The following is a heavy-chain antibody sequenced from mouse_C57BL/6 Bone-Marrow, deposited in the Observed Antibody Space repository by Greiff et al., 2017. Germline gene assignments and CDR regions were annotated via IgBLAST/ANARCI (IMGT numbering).Heavy chain of an antibody. D-gene: IGHD1-1*01. CDR3: ARRGYYGSSYSDV. CDR2: ISSGSSTI. Sequence: EVKLVESGGGLVKPGGSLKLSCAASGFTFSDYGMHWVRQAPEKGLEWVAYISSGSSTIYYADTVKGRFTISRDNATITLFLQMTSLRSEGTAMCYCARRGYYGSSYSDVWGTGTTVTVSS. CDR1: GFTFSDYG. J-gene: IGHJ1*03. V-gene: IGHV5-17*01.